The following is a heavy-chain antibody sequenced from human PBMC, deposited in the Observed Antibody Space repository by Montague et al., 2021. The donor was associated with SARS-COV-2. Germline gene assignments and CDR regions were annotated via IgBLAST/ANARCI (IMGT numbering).Heavy chain of an antibody. D-gene: IGHD3-9*01. V-gene: IGHV2-5*01. CDR2: IYSNDEK. CDR3: AHLIRYYDIFTGIPFDY. Sequence: PALVKPTQTFTLICSFSGFSLDTRGAGVAWIRQPPGKALEWVAVIYSNDEKRYSPSLRNRLTITKDTAKNQVVLSLTYVDPVDTATYYCAHLIRYYDIFTGIPFDYWGQGSQVTVSS. CDR1: GFSLDTRGAG. J-gene: IGHJ4*02.